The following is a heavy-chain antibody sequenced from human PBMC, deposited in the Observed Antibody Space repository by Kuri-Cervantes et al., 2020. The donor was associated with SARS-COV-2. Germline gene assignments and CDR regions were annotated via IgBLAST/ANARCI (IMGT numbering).Heavy chain of an antibody. J-gene: IGHJ3*02. CDR1: GFTFSSYA. Sequence: ETLSLTCAASGFTFSSYAMSWVRRAPGKGLEWVSAISGSGGSTYYADSVKGRFTISRDNSKNTLYLQMNSLRAEDTAVYYCAKDPQLGDAFDIWGQGTMVTVSS. D-gene: IGHD6-6*01. V-gene: IGHV3-23*01. CDR3: AKDPQLGDAFDI. CDR2: ISGSGGST.